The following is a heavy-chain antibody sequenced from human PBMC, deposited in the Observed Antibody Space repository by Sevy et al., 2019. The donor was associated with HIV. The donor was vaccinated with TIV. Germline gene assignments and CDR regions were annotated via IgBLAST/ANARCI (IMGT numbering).Heavy chain of an antibody. CDR3: TARNFDF. CDR2: IKSESDGGTT. Sequence: GGSLRLSCAASGLTLSYAWMNWVRQAPGKGLEWVGHIKSESDGGTTDFATPVKGRFIISRNDSKNTLYLQMSSLKPGDTALYYCTARNFDFWGRGTLVTVSS. V-gene: IGHV3-15*07. J-gene: IGHJ4*02. CDR1: GLTLSYAW.